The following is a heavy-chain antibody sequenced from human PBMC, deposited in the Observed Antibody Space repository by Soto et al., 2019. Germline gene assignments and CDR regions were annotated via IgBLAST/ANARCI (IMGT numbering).Heavy chain of an antibody. CDR1: GGTFSSYA. Sequence: SVKVSCKASGGTFSSYAISWVRQAPGQGLEWMGGIIPIFGTANYAQKFQGRVTITADESTSTAYMELSSLRSEDTAVYYCAGGTYYYDSSGYYTPLSFDYWGQGTLVTVSS. V-gene: IGHV1-69*13. CDR2: IIPIFGTA. J-gene: IGHJ4*02. CDR3: AGGTYYYDSSGYYTPLSFDY. D-gene: IGHD3-22*01.